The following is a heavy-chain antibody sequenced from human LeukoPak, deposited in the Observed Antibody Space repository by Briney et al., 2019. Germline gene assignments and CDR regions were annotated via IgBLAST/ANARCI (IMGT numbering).Heavy chain of an antibody. D-gene: IGHD1-1*01. CDR2: IKQDGSEK. CDR3: ARDDRGLERRDFDY. V-gene: IGHV3-7*04. Sequence: GGSLRLSCAASGFTVSSNYMSWVRQAPGKGLEWVANIKQDGSEKYYVDSVKGRFTISRDNAKNSLYLQMNSLRAEDTAVYYCARDDRGLERRDFDYWGQGTLVTVSS. J-gene: IGHJ4*02. CDR1: GFTVSSNY.